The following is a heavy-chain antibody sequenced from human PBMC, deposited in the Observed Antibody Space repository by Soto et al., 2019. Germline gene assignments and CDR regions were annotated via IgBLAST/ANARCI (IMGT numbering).Heavy chain of an antibody. CDR2: TYYRSKWYN. D-gene: IGHD6-6*01. V-gene: IGHV6-1*01. CDR1: GDSVSRNSAA. Sequence: PAQTLSLPCAISGDSVSRNSAAWNLIRQSPSRGLEWLGRTYYRSKWYNDYAVSVKSRITINPDTSKNQFSLQLNSVTPEDTAVYYCARDWSIAARSGVRFDPWGQGTLVTVSS. CDR3: ARDWSIAARSGVRFDP. J-gene: IGHJ5*02.